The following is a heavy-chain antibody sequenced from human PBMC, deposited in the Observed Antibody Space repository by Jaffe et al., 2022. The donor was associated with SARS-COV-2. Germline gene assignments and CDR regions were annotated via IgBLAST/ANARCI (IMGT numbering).Heavy chain of an antibody. CDR1: GFTFNDYS. CDR2: ISGSSSTI. CDR3: ARGNTNFDY. Sequence: EVQLVESGGGLVQPGGSLRLSCAASGFTFNDYSMNWVRQAPGKGLEWVSYISGSSSTIYYADSVKGRFTISRDNAKNSLYLQMNSLRGEDTAVYYCARGNTNFDYWGQGTLVTVSS. V-gene: IGHV3-48*01. D-gene: IGHD2-8*01. J-gene: IGHJ4*02.